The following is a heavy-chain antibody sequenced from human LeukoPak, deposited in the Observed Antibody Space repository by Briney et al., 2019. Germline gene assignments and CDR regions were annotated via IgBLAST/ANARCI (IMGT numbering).Heavy chain of an antibody. D-gene: IGHD2-2*01. CDR1: GYSISSGYY. J-gene: IGHJ3*02. CDR2: IYHSGST. V-gene: IGHV4-38-2*02. CDR3: ASRCSSTSCYRLAAFDI. Sequence: SETLSLTCTVFGYSISSGYYWGWIRQPPGKGLEWIGSIYHSGSTYYNPSLKSRVTISVDTSKNQFSLKLSSVTAADTAVYYCASRCSSTSCYRLAAFDIWGQGTMVTVSS.